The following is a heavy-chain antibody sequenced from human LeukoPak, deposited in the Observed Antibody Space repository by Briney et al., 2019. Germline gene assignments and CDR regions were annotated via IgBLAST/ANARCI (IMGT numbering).Heavy chain of an antibody. Sequence: SETLSLTCTVSGGSISSYYWSWIRQPAGKGLEWIGSIYYSGSTYYNPSLKSRVTISVDTSKNQFSLKLSSVTAADTAVYYCARDGCSGGSCHVWWGQGTLVTVSS. J-gene: IGHJ4*02. CDR2: IYYSGST. CDR3: ARDGCSGGSCHVW. V-gene: IGHV4-59*05. CDR1: GGSISSYY. D-gene: IGHD2-15*01.